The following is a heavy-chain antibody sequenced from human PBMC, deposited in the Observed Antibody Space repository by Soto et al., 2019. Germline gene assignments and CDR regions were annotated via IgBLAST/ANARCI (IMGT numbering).Heavy chain of an antibody. V-gene: IGHV3-53*01. CDR1: GFTVSSNY. CDR2: IYSGGST. D-gene: IGHD3-10*01. CDR3: ASSLWFGEPYYDY. J-gene: IGHJ4*02. Sequence: GGSLRLSCAASGFTVSSNYMSWVRQAPGKGLEWVSVIYSGGSTYYADSVKGRFTISRDNSKNTLYLQMNSLRAEDTAVYYCASSLWFGEPYYDYWGQGTLVPVSS.